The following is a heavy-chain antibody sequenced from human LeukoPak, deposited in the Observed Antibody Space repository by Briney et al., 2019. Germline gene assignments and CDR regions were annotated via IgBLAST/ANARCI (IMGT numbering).Heavy chain of an antibody. D-gene: IGHD3-22*01. CDR1: GFTFSSYV. CDR3: AILPPHYYYDTSGYSDS. V-gene: IGHV3-23*01. Sequence: PGVSLRLSCAASGFTFSSYVMSWVRQAPGKGLEWLSVISDSGGSTYYADSVKGRFTISRDNSKNTLFLQMNSLRGEDTAVYYCAILPPHYYYDTSGYSDSWGQGTLVTVSS. J-gene: IGHJ4*02. CDR2: ISDSGGST.